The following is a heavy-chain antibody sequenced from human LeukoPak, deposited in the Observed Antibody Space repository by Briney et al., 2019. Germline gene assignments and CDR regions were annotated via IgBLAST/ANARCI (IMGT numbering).Heavy chain of an antibody. CDR1: GYTFTGYY. CDR3: ARYSSSWYHIDY. D-gene: IGHD6-13*01. CDR2: INPNSGGT. Sequence: ASVKVSCKASGYTFTGYYMHWVRPAPGQGLEWMGWINPNSGGTNYAQKFQGRVTVTRDTSISTAYMELSRLRSDDTAVYYCARYSSSWYHIDYWGQGTLVTVSS. J-gene: IGHJ4*02. V-gene: IGHV1-2*02.